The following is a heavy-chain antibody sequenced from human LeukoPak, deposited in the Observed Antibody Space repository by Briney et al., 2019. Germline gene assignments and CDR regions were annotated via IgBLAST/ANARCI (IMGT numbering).Heavy chain of an antibody. J-gene: IGHJ4*02. CDR3: ARGDSSACPDY. V-gene: IGHV3-11*01. D-gene: IGHD3-22*01. CDR2: ISSSGIAK. Sequence: GGSLRLSCAASGFIFSDTYMNWIRQAPGKGLEWVSYISSSGIAKNYADSVKGRFTISRDNANNSLYLRMNDLRADDTAVYYCARGDSSACPDYWGREPSSPSPQ. CDR1: GFIFSDTY.